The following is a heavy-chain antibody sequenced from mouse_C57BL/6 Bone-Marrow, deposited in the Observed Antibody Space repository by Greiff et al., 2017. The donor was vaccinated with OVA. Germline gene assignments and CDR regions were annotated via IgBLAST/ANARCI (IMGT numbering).Heavy chain of an antibody. Sequence: VMLVESGAELAKPGASVKLSCKASGYTFTSYWMHWVKQRPGQGLEWIGYINPSSGYTKYNQKFKDKATLTADKSSSTAYMQLSSLTYEDSAVYYCANYRNLIRGAMDYWGQGTSVTVSS. CDR3: ANYRNLIRGAMDY. J-gene: IGHJ4*01. D-gene: IGHD2-5*01. CDR1: GYTFTSYW. V-gene: IGHV1-7*01. CDR2: INPSSGYT.